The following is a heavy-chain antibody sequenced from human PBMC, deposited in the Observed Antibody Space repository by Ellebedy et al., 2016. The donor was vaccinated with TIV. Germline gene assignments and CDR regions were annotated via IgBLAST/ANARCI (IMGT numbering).Heavy chain of an antibody. CDR1: GGSISSYY. Sequence: SETLSLTCTVSGGSISSYYWSWIRQPPGKGLEWIGYIYYSGSTNYNPSLKSRVTISVDTSKNQFSLKLSSVTAADTAVYHCARAPVPYGGNSLDFQHWGQGTLVTVSS. CDR2: IYYSGST. D-gene: IGHD4-23*01. CDR3: ARAPVPYGGNSLDFQH. J-gene: IGHJ1*01. V-gene: IGHV4-59*01.